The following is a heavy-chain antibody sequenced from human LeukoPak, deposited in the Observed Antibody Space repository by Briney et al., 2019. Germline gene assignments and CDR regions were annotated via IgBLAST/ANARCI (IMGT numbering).Heavy chain of an antibody. D-gene: IGHD4-11*01. V-gene: IGHV3-48*03. Sequence: GGSLRLSCAASGFTFSSYEMNWVRQAPGKGLEWVSYISSSGSTIYYADSVKGRFTISRDNAKNSLYLQMNSLRAEDTAVYYCARVVEGYSNYPPYYYDGMDVWGQGTTVTVSS. CDR1: GFTFSSYE. CDR2: ISSSGSTI. CDR3: ARVVEGYSNYPPYYYDGMDV. J-gene: IGHJ6*02.